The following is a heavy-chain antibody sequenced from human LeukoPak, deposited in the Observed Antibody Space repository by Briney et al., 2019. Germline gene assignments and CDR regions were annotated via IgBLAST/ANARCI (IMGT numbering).Heavy chain of an antibody. V-gene: IGHV4-34*01. Sequence: NPSETLSLTCAVYGGSFSGYYWSWIRQPPGKGLEWIGEINHSGSTNYNPSLKSRVTISVDTSKNQFSLKLSSVTAADTAVYYCARRTPEDRTTWAFDIWGQGTMVTVSS. CDR1: GGSFSGYY. CDR3: ARRTPEDRTTWAFDI. J-gene: IGHJ3*02. CDR2: INHSGST. D-gene: IGHD2-2*01.